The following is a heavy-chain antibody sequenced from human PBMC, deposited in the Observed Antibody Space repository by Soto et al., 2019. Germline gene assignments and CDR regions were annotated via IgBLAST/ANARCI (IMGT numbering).Heavy chain of an antibody. J-gene: IGHJ6*02. V-gene: IGHV1-3*01. D-gene: IGHD3-16*01. CDR1: GYTFTSYA. CDR3: ASEGDYYYGMDV. Sequence: GASVKVSCKASGYTFTSYAMHWVRQAPGQRLEWMGWINAGNGNTKYSQKFQGRVTITRDTSASTAYMELSSLGSEDTAVYYCASEGDYYYGMDVWGQGTTVTVSS. CDR2: INAGNGNT.